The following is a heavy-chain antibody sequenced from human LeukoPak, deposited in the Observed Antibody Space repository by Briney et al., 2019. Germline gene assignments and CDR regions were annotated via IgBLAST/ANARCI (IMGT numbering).Heavy chain of an antibody. V-gene: IGHV1-46*01. CDR3: ARDCSSTSCLGPVFDY. D-gene: IGHD2-2*01. J-gene: IGHJ4*02. CDR2: IHPSGGNT. CDR1: EYTFTSNY. Sequence: ASVKVSCKASEYTFTSNYMHWVRQAPGQGLEWMGIIHPSGGNTNYAQKSQGRVTMTTDTSTSTVYMELSSLRSEDTAIYYCARDCSSTSCLGPVFDYWGQGTLVTVSS.